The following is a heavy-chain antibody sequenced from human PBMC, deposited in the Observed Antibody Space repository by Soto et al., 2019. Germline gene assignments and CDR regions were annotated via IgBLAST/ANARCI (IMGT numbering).Heavy chain of an antibody. D-gene: IGHD4-17*01. J-gene: IGHJ4*02. CDR3: VNGGPTVVMDY. V-gene: IGHV3-64D*06. CDR2: ISSNGGST. CDR1: GFTFSSYA. Sequence: GGSLRLSCSASGFTFSSYAMHWVRQAPGKGLEYFSAISSNGGSTYYADSVKGRFTISRDNSKNTLYLQMSSLRAEDTAVYSCVNGGPTVVMDYWGKGTLVTAPQ.